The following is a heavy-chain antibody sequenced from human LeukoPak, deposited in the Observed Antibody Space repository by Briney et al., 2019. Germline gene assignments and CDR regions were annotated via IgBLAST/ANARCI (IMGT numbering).Heavy chain of an antibody. CDR3: ARDFLHLGG. V-gene: IGHV3-13*01. CDR2: IGTAGEI. CDR1: GFTFRSYD. Sequence: PGGSLRLSCAASGFTFRSYDMHWVRQATGEGLEWVSGIGTAGEIYYPGSVKGRFTISRENAKNSLYLQMNSLRAEDTAVYYCARDFLHLGGWGQGTMVTVSS. J-gene: IGHJ3*01. D-gene: IGHD3-16*01.